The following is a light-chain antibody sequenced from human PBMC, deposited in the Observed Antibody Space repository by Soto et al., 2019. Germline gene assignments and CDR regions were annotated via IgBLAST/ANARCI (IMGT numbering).Light chain of an antibody. J-gene: IGKJ2*01. Sequence: EIVLTQSPVTLSLSPGERATLSCRASQSVSSYFAWYQHKPGQAPRLLIYDASNRATGVPARFSGSGSGTDFTLTISSLEPEDFAVYYCQQRSNWPYTFGQGTKLEIK. CDR3: QQRSNWPYT. V-gene: IGKV3-11*01. CDR2: DAS. CDR1: QSVSSY.